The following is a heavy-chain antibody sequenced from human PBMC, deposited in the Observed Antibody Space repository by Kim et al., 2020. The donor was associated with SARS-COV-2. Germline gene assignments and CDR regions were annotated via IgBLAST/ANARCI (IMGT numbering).Heavy chain of an antibody. V-gene: IGHV1-69*04. CDR1: GGTFSSYA. CDR3: ARDRRDTAMGTIDY. Sequence: SVKVSCKASGGTFSSYAISWVRQAPGQGLEWMGRIIPILGIANYAQKFQGRVTITADKSTSTAYMELSSLRSEDTAVYYCARDRRDTAMGTIDYWGQGTLVTVSS. CDR2: IIPILGIA. J-gene: IGHJ4*02. D-gene: IGHD5-18*01.